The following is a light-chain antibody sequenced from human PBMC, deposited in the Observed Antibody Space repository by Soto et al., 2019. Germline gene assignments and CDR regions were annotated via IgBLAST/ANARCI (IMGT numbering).Light chain of an antibody. V-gene: IGKV3-20*01. CDR3: QQYGSSPRT. J-gene: IGKJ1*01. CDR2: GSS. CDR1: QNVASSY. Sequence: EIVLTQSPGTLSLSPGERATLSCRASQNVASSYLAWYQQKPGQAPRLLIYGSSIRGAGIPDRFSGSGSGTDSTLTISRLDPEDFEVYFCQQYGSSPRTFGQGTKVDIK.